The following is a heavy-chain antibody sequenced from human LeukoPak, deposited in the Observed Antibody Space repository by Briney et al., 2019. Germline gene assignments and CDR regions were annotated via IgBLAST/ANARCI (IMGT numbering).Heavy chain of an antibody. V-gene: IGHV3-48*03. CDR2: ISSSGSTI. J-gene: IGHJ6*03. Sequence: GGSLRLSCAASGFTFSSYEMNWVRQAPGKGLEWVSYISSSGSTIYYADSVKGRFTISRDNAKNSLYLQMNSLKTEDTAVYYCARAYSGRYGLGYYYMDVWGKGTTVTISS. CDR1: GFTFSSYE. CDR3: ARAYSGRYGLGYYYMDV. D-gene: IGHD1-26*01.